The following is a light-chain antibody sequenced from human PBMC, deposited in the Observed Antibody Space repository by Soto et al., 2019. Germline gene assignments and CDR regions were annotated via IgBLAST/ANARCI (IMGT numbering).Light chain of an antibody. CDR2: GAS. V-gene: IGKV3-15*01. J-gene: IGKJ2*01. CDR1: QSVNSN. Sequence: EIVMTQSPATLSVSPGERATLSCRASQSVNSNLAWYQQNPGQAPRLLIYGASARATGVPARFSGSGPGTEFTLTINRLQYEDCAVYYCQQYNGSVNTFGQGTKLEIK. CDR3: QQYNGSVNT.